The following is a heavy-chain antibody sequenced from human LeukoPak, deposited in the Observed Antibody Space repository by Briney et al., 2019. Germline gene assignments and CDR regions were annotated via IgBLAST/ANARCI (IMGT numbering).Heavy chain of an antibody. CDR1: GGSIGGYY. D-gene: IGHD5-18*01. V-gene: IGHV4-59*01. J-gene: IGHJ4*02. CDR2: IYYSGST. Sequence: SETLSLTCSVSGGSIGGYYWTWIRQPPGKGLEWIGFIYYSGSTSYNPSLKSRVTISVDTSKNQFSLELSSVTAADTAVYYCARDRSYGYFDYWGQGTLVTVSS. CDR3: ARDRSYGYFDY.